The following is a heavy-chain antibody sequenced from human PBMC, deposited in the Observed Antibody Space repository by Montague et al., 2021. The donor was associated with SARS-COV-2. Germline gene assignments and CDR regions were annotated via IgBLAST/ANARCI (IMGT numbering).Heavy chain of an antibody. CDR1: GGSFSTYS. CDR3: ARLGDGVVPSPILGVGPYYSYHYMDV. Sequence: SETLSLTCAVHGGSFSTYSWNWLRQPPGKGLEWIGEIHHGGSTNYNPSLKLQVNVSADTSKNQFSLKLTSVAAADTAVYYCARLGDGVVPSPILGVGPYYSYHYMDVWGKGTTVTVSS. D-gene: IGHD3-10*01. CDR2: IHHGGST. V-gene: IGHV4-34*01. J-gene: IGHJ6*03.